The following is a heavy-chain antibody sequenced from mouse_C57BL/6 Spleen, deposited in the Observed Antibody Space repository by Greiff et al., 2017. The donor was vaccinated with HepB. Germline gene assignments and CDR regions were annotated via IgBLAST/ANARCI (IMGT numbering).Heavy chain of an antibody. CDR3: TYEGFAC. D-gene: IGHD2-3*01. CDR2: IDPVTGGT. V-gene: IGHV1-15*01. J-gene: IGHJ3*01. CDR1: GYTFTDYE. Sequence: ESGAELVRPGASVTLSCKASGYTFTDYEMHWVRQTPVHGLEWIGAIDPVTGGTAYTQKFKGKVILTADKSSSTAYMELRSLTSEDSAVYYCTYEGFACWGRGTLVTVSA.